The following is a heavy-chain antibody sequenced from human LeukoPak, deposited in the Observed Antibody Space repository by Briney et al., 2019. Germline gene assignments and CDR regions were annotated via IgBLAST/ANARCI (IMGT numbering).Heavy chain of an antibody. V-gene: IGHV3-23*01. J-gene: IGHJ4*02. CDR3: AKISSRDNCSGGSCYGPYFDY. CDR1: GFTFSSYA. Sequence: GGSLRLSCAASGFTFSSYAMSWVRQAPGKGLEWASAISGSGGSTYYADSVKGRFTISRDNSKNTLYLQMNSLRAEDTAVYYCAKISSRDNCSGGSCYGPYFDYWGQGTLVTVSS. CDR2: ISGSGGST. D-gene: IGHD2-15*01.